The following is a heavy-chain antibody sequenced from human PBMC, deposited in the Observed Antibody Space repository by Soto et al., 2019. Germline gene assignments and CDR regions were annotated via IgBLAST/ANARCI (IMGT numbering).Heavy chain of an antibody. CDR3: EKDQTHACDI. Sequence: QVHLVESGGGVVQPGRSLRLSCAVSGFTFSSYGMYWVRQTPGKGPERVAVISDDGSDKYYADSVKGRFTISRDNSKNTLYLQMNSLRVEDTAIYYCEKDQTHACDILSDGTMVTVSS. CDR1: GFTFSSYG. CDR2: ISDDGSDK. J-gene: IGHJ3*02. V-gene: IGHV3-30*18.